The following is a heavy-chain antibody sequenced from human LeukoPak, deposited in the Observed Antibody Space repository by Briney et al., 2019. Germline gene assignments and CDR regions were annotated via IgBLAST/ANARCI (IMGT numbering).Heavy chain of an antibody. CDR3: ARYPLV. J-gene: IGHJ4*02. V-gene: IGHV3-48*03. CDR1: GFIFSSYE. Sequence: GGSLRLSCTASGFIFSSYEMNWVRQAPGKGLEWVSYISSSGNTISYGESVRGRFTVSRDNAKNSLYLQMNSLRVEDPAVSYCARYPLVWGQGTLVTVSS. CDR2: ISSSGNTI.